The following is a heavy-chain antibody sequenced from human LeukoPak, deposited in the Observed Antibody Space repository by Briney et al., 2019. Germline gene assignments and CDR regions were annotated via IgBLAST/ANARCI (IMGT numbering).Heavy chain of an antibody. Sequence: SETLSLTCTVSGGSISSSSYYWGWIRQPPGKGLEWIGSIYYSGSTYYNPSLKSRVTISVDTSKNQFSLKLSSVTAADTAVYYCARLAAWAPVAGEREGSGSHELDYWGQGTLVTVSS. V-gene: IGHV4-39*01. D-gene: IGHD1-26*01. CDR2: IYYSGST. CDR1: GGSISSSSYY. CDR3: ARLAAWAPVAGEREGSGSHELDY. J-gene: IGHJ4*02.